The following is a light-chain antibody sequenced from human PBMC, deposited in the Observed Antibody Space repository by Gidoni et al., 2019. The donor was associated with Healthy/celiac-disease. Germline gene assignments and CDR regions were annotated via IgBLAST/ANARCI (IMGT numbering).Light chain of an antibody. CDR3: QQCYSTPPT. J-gene: IGKJ5*01. CDR1: QNVLYSSNNKNY. CDR2: WAS. V-gene: IGKV4-1*01. Sequence: DIVMTQSPDSLAVSLGERATINCKSSQNVLYSSNNKNYLAWYQQKPGQPPKLLIYWASTRESGVPDRFSGSGSGTDFTLTISSLQAEDVAVYYCQQCYSTPPTFGQGTRLEIK.